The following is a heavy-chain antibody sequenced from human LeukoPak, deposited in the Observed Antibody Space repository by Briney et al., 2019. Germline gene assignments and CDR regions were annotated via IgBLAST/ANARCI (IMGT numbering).Heavy chain of an antibody. CDR2: TNPNSGGT. CDR1: GYTFTGYY. Sequence: ASVKVSCKASGYTFTGYYMHWVRQAPGQGLEWMGRTNPNSGGTNYAQKFQGRVTMTRDTSISTAYMELSRLRSDDTAVYYCARFDGLVGAVDYWGQGTLVTVSS. D-gene: IGHD1-26*01. CDR3: ARFDGLVGAVDY. V-gene: IGHV1-2*06. J-gene: IGHJ4*02.